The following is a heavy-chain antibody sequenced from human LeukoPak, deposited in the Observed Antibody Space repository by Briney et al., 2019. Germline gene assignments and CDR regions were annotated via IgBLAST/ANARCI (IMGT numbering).Heavy chain of an antibody. D-gene: IGHD3-3*01. J-gene: IGHJ4*02. V-gene: IGHV3-23*01. CDR1: GFTFSSYA. CDR2: ISGGGGST. CDR3: AKAARNRRIYDVFDR. Sequence: GGSLRLSCAASGFTFSSYAMSWVRQAPGKGLEWVSAISGGGGSTYYTDSVKGRFTISTDNSKTTLFLQMNSLRAEDTAVYYCAKAARNRRIYDVFDRWGQGTLVTVSP.